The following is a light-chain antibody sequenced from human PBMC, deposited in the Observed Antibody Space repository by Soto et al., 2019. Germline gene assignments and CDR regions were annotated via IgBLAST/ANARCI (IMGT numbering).Light chain of an antibody. CDR2: AES. Sequence: IQLTQSPSSLSASVGDRVTITCRASQGISSYLAWYQQKPGKAPKLLIYAESTLQSGVPSRFSGSGSGTEFTLTISSLQPEDFATYSCQQYYISWSFGQGTKVDIK. CDR3: QQYYISWS. V-gene: IGKV1-9*01. J-gene: IGKJ1*01. CDR1: QGISSY.